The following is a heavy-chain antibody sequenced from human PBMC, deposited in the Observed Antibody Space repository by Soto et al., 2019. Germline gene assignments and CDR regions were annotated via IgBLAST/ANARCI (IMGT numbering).Heavy chain of an antibody. CDR2: ITAGSSST. Sequence: ESVGDLVHPGGSLRLSCAASGFIFSSYGMNWVRQAPGKGLEWVSYITAGSSSTIYADSVKGRFTISRDNAKNSLYLQMNSLRDEDTAIYYCARDTGGHDLWSGEYYSGFDYWGQGALVTVSS. J-gene: IGHJ4*02. CDR3: ARDTGGHDLWSGEYYSGFDY. CDR1: GFIFSSYG. V-gene: IGHV3-48*02. D-gene: IGHD3-3*01.